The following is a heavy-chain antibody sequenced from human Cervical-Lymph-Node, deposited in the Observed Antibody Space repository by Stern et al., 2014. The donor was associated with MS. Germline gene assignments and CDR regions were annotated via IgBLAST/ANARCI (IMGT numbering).Heavy chain of an antibody. J-gene: IGHJ4*02. V-gene: IGHV3-30*18. Sequence: VQLEESGGGVVQPGRSLRLSCAASGFTFSSYGMHWVRQAPGKGLEWVAVISYDGSNKYYADSVKGRFTISRDNSKNTLYLQMNSLRAEDTAVYYCAKEKQWGYYFDYWGQGTLVTVSS. CDR3: AKEKQWGYYFDY. CDR1: GFTFSSYG. D-gene: IGHD6-19*01. CDR2: ISYDGSNK.